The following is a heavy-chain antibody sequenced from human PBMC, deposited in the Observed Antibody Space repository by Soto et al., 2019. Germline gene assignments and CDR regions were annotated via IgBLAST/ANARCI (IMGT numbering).Heavy chain of an antibody. CDR3: TRQGGYYYYMDV. J-gene: IGHJ6*03. CDR1: GFTFSGSA. D-gene: IGHD3-16*01. Sequence: PGGSLRLSCAASGFTFSGSAMHWVRQASGKGLEWVGRIRSKANSYATAYAASVKGRFTISRDDSKNTAYLQMNSLKTEDTAVYYCTRQGGYYYYMDVWGKGTTVTVSS. V-gene: IGHV3-73*01. CDR2: IRSKANSYAT.